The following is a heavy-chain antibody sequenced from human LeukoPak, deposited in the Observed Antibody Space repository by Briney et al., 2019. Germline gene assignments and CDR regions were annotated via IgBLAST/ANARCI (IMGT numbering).Heavy chain of an antibody. V-gene: IGHV3-7*01. CDR3: AREYYYDSSGYYPAAFDY. D-gene: IGHD3-22*01. CDR1: GFTFSSYW. J-gene: IGHJ4*02. Sequence: GGSLRLSCAASGFTFSSYWMSWVRQAPGKGLEWVANIKQDGSEKYYVDTVKGRFTISRDNAKNSLYLQMNSLRAEDTAVYYCAREYYYDSSGYYPAAFDYWGQGTLVTVSS. CDR2: IKQDGSEK.